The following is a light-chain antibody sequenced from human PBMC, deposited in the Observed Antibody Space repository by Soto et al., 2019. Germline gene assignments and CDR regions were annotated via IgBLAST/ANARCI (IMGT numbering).Light chain of an antibody. CDR3: QQYNNWPIT. CDR2: GAS. Sequence: EIVMTQSPATLSVSLGYRATLSCRASQSVSSKLAWYQHKPGQAPRLLISGASTRATGIPARFSGSGSGTEFTLTISSLQSEDLAVYYCQQYNNWPITFGQGTRLEI. V-gene: IGKV3-15*01. J-gene: IGKJ5*01. CDR1: QSVSSK.